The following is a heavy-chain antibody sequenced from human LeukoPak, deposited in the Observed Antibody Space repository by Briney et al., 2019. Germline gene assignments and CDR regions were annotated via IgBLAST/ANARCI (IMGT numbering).Heavy chain of an antibody. J-gene: IGHJ4*02. Sequence: GGSLRLSCAASGFTFSSYSMNWVRQAPGKGLEWVSSISNSSSYIYYADSVKGRFTISRDNAKNSLYLQMNSLRADDTAVYYCARLSSGSPVTHFDYWGQGTLVTVSS. CDR2: ISNSSSYI. D-gene: IGHD1-26*01. CDR1: GFTFSSYS. V-gene: IGHV3-21*01. CDR3: ARLSSGSPVTHFDY.